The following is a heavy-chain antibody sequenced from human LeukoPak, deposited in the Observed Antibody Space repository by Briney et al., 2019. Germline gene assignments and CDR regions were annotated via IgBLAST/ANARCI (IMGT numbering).Heavy chain of an antibody. D-gene: IGHD5-12*01. CDR3: AKGGSGYVKGFDY. V-gene: IGHV3-23*01. CDR2: ISGGGGST. Sequence: PGGSLRLSCAASGFTFSSYAMSWVRQAPGKGLEWVSAISGGGGSTYCADSVKGRFTISRDNSKNTLYLQMNSLRAEDTAVYYCAKGGSGYVKGFDYWGQGTLVTVSS. CDR1: GFTFSSYA. J-gene: IGHJ4*02.